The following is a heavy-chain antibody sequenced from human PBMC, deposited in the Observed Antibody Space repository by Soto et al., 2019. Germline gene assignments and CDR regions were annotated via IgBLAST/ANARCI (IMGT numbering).Heavy chain of an antibody. D-gene: IGHD2-15*01. CDR1: GYTFTSYG. J-gene: IGHJ6*02. Sequence: GASVKVSCKASGYTFTSYGISWVRQAPGQGLEWMGWISAYNGNTNYAQKLQGRVTMTTDTSTSTAYMELRSLRADDTAVYYCARDRIGYCSGGSCYTLGYYYYGMDVWGQGTTGTVSS. CDR3: ARDRIGYCSGGSCYTLGYYYYGMDV. CDR2: ISAYNGNT. V-gene: IGHV1-18*04.